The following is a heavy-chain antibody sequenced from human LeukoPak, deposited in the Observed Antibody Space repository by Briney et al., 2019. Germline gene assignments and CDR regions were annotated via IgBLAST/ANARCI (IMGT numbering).Heavy chain of an antibody. D-gene: IGHD6-13*01. J-gene: IGHJ4*02. CDR1: GGSISSSSYY. CDR3: ARLVGSSWYHEVLLGRDY. V-gene: IGHV4-39*01. CDR2: IYYRGST. Sequence: SETLSLPCTGSGGSISSSSYYWGSIRQPPGKGLEWIGYIYYRGSTYDNPSLKSRVTISVDTSNNQFSLKLSSVTAADTAVDYCARLVGSSWYHEVLLGRDYWGQGTLVTVSS.